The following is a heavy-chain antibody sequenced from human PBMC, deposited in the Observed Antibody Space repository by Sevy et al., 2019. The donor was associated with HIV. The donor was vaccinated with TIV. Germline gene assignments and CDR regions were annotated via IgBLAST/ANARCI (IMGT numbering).Heavy chain of an antibody. J-gene: IGHJ6*02. V-gene: IGHV3-74*01. CDR3: ARVDVRGVIITSDTNYYYGMDV. Sequence: GGSLRLSCAASGFTFSSYWMHWVRQAPGKGLVWVSRINSDGSSTSYADSVKGRFTISRDNAKNTLYLQMNSPRAEDTAVYYCARVDVRGVIITSDTNYYYGMDVWGQGTTVTVSS. CDR1: GFTFSSYW. D-gene: IGHD3-10*01. CDR2: INSDGSST.